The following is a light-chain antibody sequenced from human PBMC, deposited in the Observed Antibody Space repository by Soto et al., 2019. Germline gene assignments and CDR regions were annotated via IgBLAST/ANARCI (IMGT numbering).Light chain of an antibody. CDR1: ESVSSNY. J-gene: IGKJ2*01. CDR3: QRCGSSRGT. Sequence: EIVLTQSPGTLSLSPGERATLSCRASESVSSNYLAWYQQKPGQAPRLLIYGASTRASGIPDRFSGSGSGTDFTLTISALEPEDSAVYYCQRCGSSRGTFGQGTKLEIK. CDR2: GAS. V-gene: IGKV3-20*01.